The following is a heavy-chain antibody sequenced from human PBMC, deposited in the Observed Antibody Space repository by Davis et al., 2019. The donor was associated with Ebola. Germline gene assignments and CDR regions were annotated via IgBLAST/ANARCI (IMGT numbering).Heavy chain of an antibody. CDR2: IKQDGSEK. J-gene: IGHJ4*02. D-gene: IGHD2-15*01. Sequence: GESLKISCAASEFTFSSYAMHWVRQAPGKGLEWVANIKQDGSEKYYVDSVKGRFTISRDNAKNSLSLEMNSLRAEDTAVYYCARVGGSCYGYWGQGALVSVSS. CDR1: EFTFSSYA. V-gene: IGHV3-7*01. CDR3: ARVGGSCYGY.